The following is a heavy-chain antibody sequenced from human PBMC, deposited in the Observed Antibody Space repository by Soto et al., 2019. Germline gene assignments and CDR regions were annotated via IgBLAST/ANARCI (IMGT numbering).Heavy chain of an antibody. Sequence: GESLKISCKASGNSITNYWIGWVRQMPGEGMEWMAIIYVANSHTKYNPSFQGQVTISADKSVSTAYLQWTSLRASDSAIYYCASAVNGNYYFDSWGQGALVTVSS. CDR1: GNSITNYW. CDR2: IYVANSHT. V-gene: IGHV5-51*01. D-gene: IGHD6-19*01. J-gene: IGHJ4*02. CDR3: ASAVNGNYYFDS.